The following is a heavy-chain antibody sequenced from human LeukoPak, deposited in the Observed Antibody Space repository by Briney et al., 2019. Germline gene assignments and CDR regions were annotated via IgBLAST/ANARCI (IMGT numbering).Heavy chain of an antibody. CDR1: GFTFSSYA. D-gene: IGHD2-2*01. J-gene: IGHJ5*02. CDR2: ISGSGGST. V-gene: IGHV3-23*01. Sequence: PGGSLRLSCAASGFTFSSYAMSWVRQAPGKGLEWVSAISGSGGSTYYADSVKGRFTISRDNSKSTLYLQMNSLRAEDTAVYYCAREACSSTSCYLPAFDPWGQGTLVTVSS. CDR3: AREACSSTSCYLPAFDP.